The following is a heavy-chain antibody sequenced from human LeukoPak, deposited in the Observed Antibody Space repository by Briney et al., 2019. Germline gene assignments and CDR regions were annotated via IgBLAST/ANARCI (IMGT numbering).Heavy chain of an antibody. CDR2: IKQDGSEK. V-gene: IGHV3-7*01. D-gene: IGHD2-2*01. J-gene: IGHJ4*02. CDR3: ARAPNLGGVVPAALDY. Sequence: GGSLRLSCAASGFTFSSYWISWVCQAPGKGLEWVANIKQDGSEKYYVDSVKGRFTISRDNAKNSLYLQMNSLRAEDTAVYYCARAPNLGGVVPAALDYWGQGTLVTVSS. CDR1: GFTFSSYW.